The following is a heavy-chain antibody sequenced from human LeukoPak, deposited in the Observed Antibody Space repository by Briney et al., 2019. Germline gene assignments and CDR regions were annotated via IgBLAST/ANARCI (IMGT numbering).Heavy chain of an antibody. Sequence: GGSLRLSCAASGFTLSTYWMTWVRQAPGKGLEWVANIKQDGSEKYYVDSVKGRFTISRDNAKNSLYLQMNSLRAEDTAVYYCARGRIAVAGTYIPSNWGPQLYYMDVWGKGTTVTVSS. CDR2: IKQDGSEK. J-gene: IGHJ6*03. CDR1: GFTLSTYW. D-gene: IGHD6-19*01. CDR3: ARGRIAVAGTYIPSNWGPQLYYMDV. V-gene: IGHV3-7*01.